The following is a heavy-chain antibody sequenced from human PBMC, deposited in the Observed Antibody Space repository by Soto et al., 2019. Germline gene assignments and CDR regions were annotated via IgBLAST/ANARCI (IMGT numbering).Heavy chain of an antibody. CDR2: ISGRGGST. D-gene: IGHD4-17*01. CDR1: GFPFSSDA. Sequence: EGSVRLSCAASGFPFSSDAMSWVSQAPGNGLEWVAAISGRGGSTYYADSVKGRFTISRDKSKNTRYLQMNSLRSEDTAVYYCARFLDYGEFDYWGQGTLVTGSS. J-gene: IGHJ4*02. CDR3: ARFLDYGEFDY. V-gene: IGHV3-23*01.